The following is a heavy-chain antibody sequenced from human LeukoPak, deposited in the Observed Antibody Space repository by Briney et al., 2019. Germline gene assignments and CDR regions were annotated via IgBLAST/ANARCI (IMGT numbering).Heavy chain of an antibody. CDR3: AREYSLYDSSGYGL. Sequence: PGGSLRLSCAASGFTFSSYSMNWVRQAPGKGLEWVSYISTTTYTIYYADSVKGRFTISRDNAKNSLYLQMSSLRAEDTAVYYCAREYSLYDSSGYGLWGQGTLVTVSS. V-gene: IGHV3-48*01. D-gene: IGHD3-22*01. CDR2: ISTTTYTI. CDR1: GFTFSSYS. J-gene: IGHJ4*02.